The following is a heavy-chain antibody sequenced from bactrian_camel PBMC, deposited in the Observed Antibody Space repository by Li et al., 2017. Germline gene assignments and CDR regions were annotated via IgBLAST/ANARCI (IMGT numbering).Heavy chain of an antibody. J-gene: IGHJ4*01. CDR1: GRTSDLSYA. D-gene: IGHD4*01. V-gene: IGHV3S54*01. Sequence: QVQLVESGGGSVEEGGSLRLSCSASGRTSDLSYAMGWFRQAPGKEREAVATIYTGGGSAYYVDSVKGRFTLSEDSAKNTVYLQMNSLKPEDTAMYYCAADIFPCHTPATLTRISAEYWGQGTQVTVS. CDR2: IYTGGGSA. CDR3: AADIFPCHTPATLTRISAEY.